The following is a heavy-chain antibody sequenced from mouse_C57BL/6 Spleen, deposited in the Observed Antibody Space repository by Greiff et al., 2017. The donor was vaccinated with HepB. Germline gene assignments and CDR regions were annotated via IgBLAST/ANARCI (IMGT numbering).Heavy chain of an antibody. CDR3: ARWGITTVERDY. D-gene: IGHD1-1*01. CDR1: GYTFTSYW. Sequence: VQLQQPGAELVKPGASVKLSCKASGYTFTSYWMQWVKQRPGQGLEWIGEIDPSDSYTNYNQKFKGKATLTVDTSSSTAYMQLSSLTSEDSAVYYCARWGITTVERDYWGQGTTLTVSS. J-gene: IGHJ2*01. CDR2: IDPSDSYT. V-gene: IGHV1-50*01.